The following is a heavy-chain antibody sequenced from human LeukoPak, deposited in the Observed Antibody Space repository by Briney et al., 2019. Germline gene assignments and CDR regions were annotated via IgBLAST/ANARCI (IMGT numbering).Heavy chain of an antibody. CDR1: GGSISSYY. J-gene: IGHJ6*03. V-gene: IGHV4-59*01. D-gene: IGHD3-16*01. CDR3: ASGSTFDYYYYYMDV. Sequence: PSETLSLTCTVSGGSISSYYWSWIRQPPGKGLEWIGYIYYSGSTNYNPTLKSRVTISVDTSKNQFSLKLSSVTAADTAVYYCASGSTFDYYYYYMDVWGKGTTVTVSS. CDR2: IYYSGST.